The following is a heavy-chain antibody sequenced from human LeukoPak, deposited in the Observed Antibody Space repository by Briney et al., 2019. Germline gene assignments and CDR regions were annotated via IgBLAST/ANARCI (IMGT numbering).Heavy chain of an antibody. J-gene: IGHJ6*02. CDR3: ARDDPLLGYYYGMDV. CDR2: IAYDGNNK. Sequence: PGRSLRLSCAASGFTFSTYAMNWVRQAPGKGLEWVAVIAYDGNNKYYADSVKGRFTISRDNSKNTLYLQMNSLRAEDTAVYYCARDDPLLGYYYGMDVWGQGTTVTVSS. V-gene: IGHV3-30*14. CDR1: GFTFSTYA. D-gene: IGHD2-15*01.